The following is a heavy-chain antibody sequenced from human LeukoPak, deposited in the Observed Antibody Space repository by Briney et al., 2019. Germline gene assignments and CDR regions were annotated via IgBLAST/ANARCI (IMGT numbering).Heavy chain of an antibody. CDR3: ARALPHRRLMDTTMEQHWFDP. CDR1: GYPFTDYY. D-gene: IGHD5-18*01. J-gene: IGHJ5*02. Sequence: GASVKVSCKASGYPFTDYYIHWVRQAPGQGLEWMGWINPDSGRTSYSQKFQGRVSMITDTSINTAYMELNRLTSDDTAVYYCARALPHRRLMDTTMEQHWFDPWGQGTLVTVSS. V-gene: IGHV1-2*02. CDR2: INPDSGRT.